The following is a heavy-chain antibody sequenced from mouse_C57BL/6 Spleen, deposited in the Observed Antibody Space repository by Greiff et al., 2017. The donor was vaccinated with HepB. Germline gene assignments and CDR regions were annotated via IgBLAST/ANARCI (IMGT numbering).Heavy chain of an antibody. CDR1: GYTFTSYW. V-gene: IGHV1-50*01. Sequence: VQLQQPGAELVKPGASVKLSCKASGYTFTSYWMQWVKQRPGQGLEWIGEIDPSDSYTNFNQKFKGKATLTVDTSSSTAYMPLSSLTSEDSAVYYCARTAQAFAYWGQGTLVTVSA. CDR2: IDPSDSYT. D-gene: IGHD3-2*02. J-gene: IGHJ3*01. CDR3: ARTAQAFAY.